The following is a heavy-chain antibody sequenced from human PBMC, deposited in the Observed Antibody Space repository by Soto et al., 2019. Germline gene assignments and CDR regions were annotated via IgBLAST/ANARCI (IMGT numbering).Heavy chain of an antibody. CDR2: IDPSDSYT. CDR1: GYRFTSYW. D-gene: IGHD3-22*01. Sequence: PGESLKISCKGSGYRFTSYWISWVRQMPGKGLEWMGRIDPSDSYTNYSPSFQGHVTISADKSISTVYLQWSSLKASDTAMYYCARHAISATMIIIDYWGQGTLVTVSS. CDR3: ARHAISATMIIIDY. V-gene: IGHV5-10-1*01. J-gene: IGHJ4*02.